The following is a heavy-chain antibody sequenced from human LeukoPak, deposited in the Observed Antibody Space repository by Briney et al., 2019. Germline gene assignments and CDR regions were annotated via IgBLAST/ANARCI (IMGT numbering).Heavy chain of an antibody. V-gene: IGHV3-23*01. Sequence: GGSLRLSCAASGFTFSSYAMSWVRQAPGKGLEWVSAISGSGGSTYYADSVKGRFTISRDNSKNTLYLQMSSLRAEDTAVYYCAKFGLYSSGWYDFDYWGQGTLVTVSS. CDR2: ISGSGGST. CDR1: GFTFSSYA. CDR3: AKFGLYSSGWYDFDY. J-gene: IGHJ4*02. D-gene: IGHD6-19*01.